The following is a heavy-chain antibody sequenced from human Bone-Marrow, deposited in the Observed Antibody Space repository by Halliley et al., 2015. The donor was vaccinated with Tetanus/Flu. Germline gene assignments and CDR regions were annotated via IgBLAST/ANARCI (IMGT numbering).Heavy chain of an antibody. D-gene: IGHD1-26*01. V-gene: IGHV6-1*01. Sequence: LVKPTQILSLTCAISGDLVSRNGAAWNWIRQSPSRGLEWLGRTYYRSKWYNDYAVSLRGRIIISPDTSNNLFSLHLNSVTPEDTATYYCARDAVGVTPYFDYWGQGALVTVSS. CDR2: TYYRSKWYN. CDR1: GDLVSRNGAA. J-gene: IGHJ4*02. CDR3: ARDAVGVTPYFDY.